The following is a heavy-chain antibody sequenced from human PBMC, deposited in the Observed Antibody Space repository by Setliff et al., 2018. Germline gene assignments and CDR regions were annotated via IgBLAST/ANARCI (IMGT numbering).Heavy chain of an antibody. J-gene: IGHJ4*02. D-gene: IGHD4-17*01. V-gene: IGHV3-7*01. CDR2: IKQDGSAK. CDR1: GFTFSNYW. Sequence: GGSLRLSCAASGFTFSNYWMNWVRQAPGKGLEWVANIKQDGSAKYYVDSVRGRFTISRDNAENSLTLQMNSLRVEDTAVYYCSRDLQGSGDYVVDYWGQGTLVTVSS. CDR3: SRDLQGSGDYVVDY.